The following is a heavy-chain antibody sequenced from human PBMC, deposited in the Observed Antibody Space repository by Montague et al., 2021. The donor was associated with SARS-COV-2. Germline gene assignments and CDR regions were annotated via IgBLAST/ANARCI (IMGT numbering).Heavy chain of an antibody. CDR1: GDSISSYY. CDR3: ARGSGWMGNAFDI. CDR2: IYYSGST. V-gene: IGHV4-59*01. J-gene: IGHJ3*02. Sequence: SETLSLTCTVSGDSISSYYWSWIRQPPGKGLEWIGYIYYSGSTNXNPSRKSRVTISVDTSKNQFSLKLSSVTAADTAVYYCARGSGWMGNAFDIWGQGTMVTVSS. D-gene: IGHD6-19*01.